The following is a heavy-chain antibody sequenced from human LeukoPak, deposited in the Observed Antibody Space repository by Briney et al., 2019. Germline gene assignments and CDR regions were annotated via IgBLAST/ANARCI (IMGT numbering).Heavy chain of an antibody. CDR1: GGTFSSYA. CDR3: ARRYYGSGPWGMDV. D-gene: IGHD3-10*01. J-gene: IGHJ6*02. CDR2: MNPNSGNT. Sequence: GASVKVSCKASGGTFSSYAISWVRQAPRQGLEWMGWMNPNSGNTGYAQKFQGRVTMTRNTSISTAYMELSSLRSEDTAVYYCARRYYGSGPWGMDVWGQGTTVTVSS. V-gene: IGHV1-8*02.